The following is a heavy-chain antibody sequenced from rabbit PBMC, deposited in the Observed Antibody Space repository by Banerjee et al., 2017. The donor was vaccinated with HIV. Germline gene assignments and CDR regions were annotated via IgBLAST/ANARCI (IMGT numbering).Heavy chain of an antibody. V-gene: IGHV1S45*01. CDR2: IDAGSSGST. CDR3: ARDRAGVTGTADGYYFSL. J-gene: IGHJ4*01. Sequence: QEQLVESGGGLVQPEGSLTLPCTASGFSFSSSYYMCWVRQAPGKGLEWIACIDAGSSGSTYYASWAKGRFTISKTSSTTVTLQMTSLTAADTATYFCARDRAGVTGTADGYYFSLWGPGTLVTV. CDR1: GFSFSSSYY. D-gene: IGHD7-1*01.